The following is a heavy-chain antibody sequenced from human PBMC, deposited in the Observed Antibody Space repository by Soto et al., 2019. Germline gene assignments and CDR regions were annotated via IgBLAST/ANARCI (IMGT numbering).Heavy chain of an antibody. J-gene: IGHJ6*02. V-gene: IGHV4-59*01. D-gene: IGHD1-7*01. CDR2: IYYSGST. CDR1: GGSISSSY. CDR3: AREGLTGTIGLYYYYGMDV. Sequence: QVQLQESGPGQVKHSETLCLTCTVSGGSISSSYRSWIRQPPGKGLEWIGYIYYSGSTNYNPSLKSRVTISVDTSKNQFSLKLSSVTAADTAVYYCAREGLTGTIGLYYYYGMDVWGQGTTVTVSS.